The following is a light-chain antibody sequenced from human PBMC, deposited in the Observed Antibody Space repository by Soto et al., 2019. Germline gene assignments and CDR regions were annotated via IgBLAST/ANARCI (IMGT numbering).Light chain of an antibody. CDR2: DVS. V-gene: IGKV1-5*01. CDR1: QSVSAW. CDR3: HSYRNISWA. J-gene: IGKJ1*01. Sequence: DIQMTQSPSTLAASIGDRFTITCRASQSVSAWLAWYQQKPGKAPKFLMYDVSSLESGVPSRFSGIGSGTEFSLTIDSLQHDEIATDDCHSYRNISWACGQGTRVEIK.